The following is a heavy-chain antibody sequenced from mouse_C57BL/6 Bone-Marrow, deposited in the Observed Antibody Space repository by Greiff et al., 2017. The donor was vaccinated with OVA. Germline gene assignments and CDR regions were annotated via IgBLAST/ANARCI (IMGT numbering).Heavy chain of an antibody. CDR3: AREDYQYYFDY. Sequence: QVQLKESGAELARPGASVKMSCKASGYTFTSYTMHWVKQRPGQGLEWIGYINPSSGYTKYNQKFKDKATLTADKSSSTAYMQLSSLTSEDSAVYYCAREDYQYYFDYWGQGTTLTVSS. CDR1: GYTFTSYT. J-gene: IGHJ2*01. D-gene: IGHD2-4*01. V-gene: IGHV1-4*01. CDR2: INPSSGYT.